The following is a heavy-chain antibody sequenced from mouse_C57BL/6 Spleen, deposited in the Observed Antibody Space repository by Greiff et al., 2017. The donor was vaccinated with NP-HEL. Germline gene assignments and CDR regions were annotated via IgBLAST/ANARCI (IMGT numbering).Heavy chain of an antibody. J-gene: IGHJ2*01. Sequence: EVQLVESGPELVKPGASVKIPCKASGYTFTDYNMDWVKQSHGKSLEWIGDINPNNGGTIYNQKFKGKATLTVDKSSSTAYMELRSLTSEDTAVYYCARGELGPLHFDYWGQGTTLTVSS. CDR2: INPNNGGT. V-gene: IGHV1-18*01. CDR3: ARGELGPLHFDY. D-gene: IGHD4-1*01. CDR1: GYTFTDYN.